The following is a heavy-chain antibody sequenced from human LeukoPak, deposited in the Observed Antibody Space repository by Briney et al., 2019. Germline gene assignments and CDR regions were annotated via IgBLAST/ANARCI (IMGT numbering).Heavy chain of an antibody. D-gene: IGHD6-13*01. J-gene: IGHJ4*02. CDR3: AIPGGSSRDFDY. CDR2: FDPEDGET. Sequence: GASVKVSCKVSGYTLTELSMRWVRQAPGKGLEWMGGFDPEDGETIYAQKFQGRVTMTEDTSTDTAYMELSSLRSEDTAVYYCAIPGGSSRDFDYWGQGTLVTVSS. CDR1: GYTLTELS. V-gene: IGHV1-24*01.